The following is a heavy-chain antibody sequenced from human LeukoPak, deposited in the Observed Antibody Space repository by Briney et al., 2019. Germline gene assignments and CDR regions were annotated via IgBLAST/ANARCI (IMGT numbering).Heavy chain of an antibody. D-gene: IGHD2/OR15-2a*01. Sequence: SQTLSLTCTVSGGSINSGGYYWSWIRQPPGKGLEWIGDIYYSGSTDYNPSLKSRVTISLDTSKNQFSLSLNSVTAADTAVYYCAIRNRLGGYFDYWGQGTLVTVSS. CDR2: IYYSGST. CDR1: GGSINSGGYY. CDR3: AIRNRLGGYFDY. V-gene: IGHV4-39*01. J-gene: IGHJ4*02.